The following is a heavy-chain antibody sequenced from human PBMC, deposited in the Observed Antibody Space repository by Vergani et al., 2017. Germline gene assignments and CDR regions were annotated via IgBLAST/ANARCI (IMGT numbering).Heavy chain of an antibody. CDR2: IWYDGSNK. CDR3: ASQYYYDSSGYYPHAFDI. V-gene: IGHV3-33*01. CDR1: GFTFSSYG. J-gene: IGHJ3*02. Sequence: QVQLVESGGGVVQPGRSLRLSCAASGFTFSSYGMHWVRQAPGKGLEWVAVIWYDGSNKYYADSVKGRFTISRDNSKNTLYLQMNSLRDEDTAVYYCASQYYYDSSGYYPHAFDIWGQGTMVTVSS. D-gene: IGHD3-22*01.